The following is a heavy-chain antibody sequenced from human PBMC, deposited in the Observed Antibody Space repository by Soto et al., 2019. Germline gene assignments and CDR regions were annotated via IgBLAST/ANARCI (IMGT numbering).Heavy chain of an antibody. J-gene: IGHJ6*03. CDR2: FYYTGIT. Sequence: SETLSLTCTVSGGSISNYYWSWIRQPPGKGLEWIGYFYYTGITNYNPSLKSRISMSVDTSKNQFSLKLSSVTAADTAVYYCARQGGSSYIRHIYYYMDVWGKGTTVTVSS. V-gene: IGHV4-59*08. CDR1: GGSISNYY. CDR3: ARQGGSSYIRHIYYYMDV. D-gene: IGHD6-6*01.